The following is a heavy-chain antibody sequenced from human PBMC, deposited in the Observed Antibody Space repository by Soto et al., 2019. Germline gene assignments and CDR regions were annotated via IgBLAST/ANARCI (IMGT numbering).Heavy chain of an antibody. J-gene: IGHJ5*02. CDR3: AKGDNLGPKTGYAFDP. Sequence: SQTLSLTCAISGDSVSSNTASWNWIRQSPSRGLEWLGRTYFRSKWYNDYAVSVKSRIIINPDTSNNQFSLQLNSVTPEDTAVYFCAKGDNLGPKTGYAFDPWGQGSMVTASS. V-gene: IGHV6-1*01. CDR2: TYFRSKWYN. D-gene: IGHD5-12*01. CDR1: GDSVSSNTAS.